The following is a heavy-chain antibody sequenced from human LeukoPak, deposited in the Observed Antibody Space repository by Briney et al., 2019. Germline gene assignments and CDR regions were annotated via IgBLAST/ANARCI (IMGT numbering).Heavy chain of an antibody. Sequence: GGSLRLSCAASGFTFSDYYISWIRQAPGKGLEWVSDISSGGDITSYADSVKGRFTISRDNAKKSLHLQMNSLRAEDSAVYYCARETVAGTFDYWGQGTQVTVSS. CDR2: ISSGGDIT. V-gene: IGHV3-11*01. J-gene: IGHJ4*02. D-gene: IGHD6-19*01. CDR3: ARETVAGTFDY. CDR1: GFTFSDYY.